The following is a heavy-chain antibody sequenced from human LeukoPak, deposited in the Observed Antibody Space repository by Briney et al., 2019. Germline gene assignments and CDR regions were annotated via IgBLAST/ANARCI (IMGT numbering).Heavy chain of an antibody. V-gene: IGHV3-23*01. CDR2: VGSADKT. J-gene: IGHJ3*02. D-gene: IGHD3-9*01. Sequence: GGSLRLSCAASGFTFNEHAMHWVRQAPGKGLEWVSSVGSADKTFYTDPVKGRFTISRDNSKNTLYLQMNSLRAEDTAVYYCAKTARYFDWSSYFGIDAFDIWGQGTMVTVSS. CDR3: AKTARYFDWSSYFGIDAFDI. CDR1: GFTFNEHA.